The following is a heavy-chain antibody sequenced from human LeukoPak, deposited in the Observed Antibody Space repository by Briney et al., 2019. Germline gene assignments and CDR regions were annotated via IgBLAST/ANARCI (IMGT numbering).Heavy chain of an antibody. V-gene: IGHV4-4*07. J-gene: IGHJ3*02. D-gene: IGHD2-2*01. Sequence: SETLSLTCTVSGGSISSYYWSWIRQPAGKGLEWIGRIYTSGSTNYNPSLKSRVTMSVDTSKNQFSLKLSSVTAADTAVYYCARDTYCSSTSCSTDAFDIWGQGTMVTVSS. CDR1: GGSISSYY. CDR2: IYTSGST. CDR3: ARDTYCSSTSCSTDAFDI.